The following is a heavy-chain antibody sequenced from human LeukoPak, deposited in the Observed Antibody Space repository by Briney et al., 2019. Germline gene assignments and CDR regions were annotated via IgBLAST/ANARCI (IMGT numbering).Heavy chain of an antibody. J-gene: IGHJ4*02. Sequence: PGGSLTLSCTASGFTFSGYWMHWVRQAPGTGPVWVSRINGDGGNTGYADSVKGRFTTFRDNAKSTLYLQMNSLRAGDTAVYYCARGKYGDFDSWGQGTLVTVSS. CDR1: GFTFSGYW. V-gene: IGHV3-74*01. CDR2: INGDGGNT. CDR3: ARGKYGDFDS. D-gene: IGHD4-17*01.